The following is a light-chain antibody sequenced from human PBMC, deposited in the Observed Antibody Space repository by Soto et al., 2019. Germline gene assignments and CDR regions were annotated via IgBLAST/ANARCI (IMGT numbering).Light chain of an antibody. Sequence: EIGMAQSPATLSVSPGERATLSCRASQSVSIHLAWYQQKPGQAPRLLIYDTSTRATGIPARFSGSGSGTEFTLTISSLQSEDFAVYYCRQYSNWPPITFGQGTRLEIK. CDR1: QSVSIH. CDR2: DTS. V-gene: IGKV3-15*01. J-gene: IGKJ5*01. CDR3: RQYSNWPPIT.